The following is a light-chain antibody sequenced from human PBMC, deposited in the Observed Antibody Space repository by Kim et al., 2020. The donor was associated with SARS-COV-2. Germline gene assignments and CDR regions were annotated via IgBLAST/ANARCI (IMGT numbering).Light chain of an antibody. CDR2: DAS. V-gene: IGKV3-11*01. Sequence: SPRKVSHRSCRASQSVSSYLAGYQQKTGQAPRLLIYDASNRATGIPARFSGSESGTDFTLTISRLEPEDFAVYYCQQRSDWPPYTFGQGTKLEIK. CDR1: QSVSSY. CDR3: QQRSDWPPYT. J-gene: IGKJ2*01.